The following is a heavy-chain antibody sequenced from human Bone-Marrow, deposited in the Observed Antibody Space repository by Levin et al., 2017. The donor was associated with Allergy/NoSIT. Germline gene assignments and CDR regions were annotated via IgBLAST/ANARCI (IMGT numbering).Heavy chain of an antibody. CDR2: IYWNDDK. Sequence: SGPTLVKPTQTFTLTCTFSGFSLSTSGVGVGWIRQPPGKALEWLALIYWNDDKRYSPSLKSRLTITKDTSNNQVVLTMTHMDPVDTATYYCAHVLIVVVPAATSMGFNWFDPWGQGTLVTVSS. V-gene: IGHV2-5*01. J-gene: IGHJ5*02. CDR1: GFSLSTSGVG. CDR3: AHVLIVVVPAATSMGFNWFDP. D-gene: IGHD2-2*01.